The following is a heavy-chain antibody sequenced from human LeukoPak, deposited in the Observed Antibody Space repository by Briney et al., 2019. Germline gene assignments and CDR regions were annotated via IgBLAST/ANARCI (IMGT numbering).Heavy chain of an antibody. V-gene: IGHV4-59*01. D-gene: IGHD3-10*01. CDR3: ARMVRGVTYYGMDV. Sequence: SETLSLTCTVSGGSISSYYWSWVRQPPGKGLAWIGYIYYSGSTNYNPSLKSRVTISVDTSKNQFSLKLSPVTAADTAVYYCARMVRGVTYYGMDVWGQGTTVTVSS. J-gene: IGHJ6*02. CDR1: GGSISSYY. CDR2: IYYSGST.